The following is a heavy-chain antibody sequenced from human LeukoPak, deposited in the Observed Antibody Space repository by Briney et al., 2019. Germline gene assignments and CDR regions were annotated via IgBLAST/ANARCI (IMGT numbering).Heavy chain of an antibody. J-gene: IGHJ4*02. V-gene: IGHV1-46*01. Sequence: ASVNVSCKASVYTFTSYYIDWVRQAPGQGLEWMGVINPSGGSTRYAQKFQGRVTMTGDPSTRTVYMELSSLTSDATAVYYCARGTTDDYWGQGTPVTVSS. CDR2: INPSGGST. CDR1: VYTFTSYY. CDR3: ARGTTDDY. D-gene: IGHD1-1*01.